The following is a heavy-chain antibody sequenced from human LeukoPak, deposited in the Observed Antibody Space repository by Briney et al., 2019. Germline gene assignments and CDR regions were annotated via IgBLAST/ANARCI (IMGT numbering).Heavy chain of an antibody. CDR1: GDAISNSPYY. J-gene: IGHJ6*04. D-gene: IGHD3-3*01. CDR3: ARDPPYDHHVDV. CDR2: IYHSGNM. V-gene: IGHV4-39*07. Sequence: SETLSLTCIVSGDAISNSPYYWAWIRQPPGKGLEWIAAIYHSGNMYFNPSLKSRITMSVDPSKNQFSLILTSGTAADTAVYFCARDPPYDHHVDVWGKGTTVTVSS.